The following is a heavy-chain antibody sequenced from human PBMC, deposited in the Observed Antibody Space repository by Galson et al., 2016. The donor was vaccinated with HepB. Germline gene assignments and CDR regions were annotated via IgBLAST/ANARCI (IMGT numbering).Heavy chain of an antibody. D-gene: IGHD3-10*01. Sequence: QSGAEVKKPGESLKISCQTSGYMFDNFWIAWVRQMPGKGLEWMGSIYPEDLDVRYSPSFQGKVTISADTSISTAYLQWSSLRASDIAVYYCAGLDRGGPFDYWGHGTLVTVSS. CDR1: GYMFDNFW. CDR3: AGLDRGGPFDY. CDR2: IYPEDLDV. V-gene: IGHV5-51*03. J-gene: IGHJ4*01.